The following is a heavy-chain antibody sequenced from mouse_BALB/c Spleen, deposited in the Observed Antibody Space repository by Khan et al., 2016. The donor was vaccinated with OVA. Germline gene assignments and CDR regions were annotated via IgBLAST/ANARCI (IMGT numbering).Heavy chain of an antibody. CDR1: GYTFTDYA. V-gene: IGHV1S137*01. CDR2: ISVYYDDT. J-gene: IGHJ2*01. CDR3: ARGGQWLRRGGGNSDY. D-gene: IGHD2-2*01. Sequence: QVQLKQSGPELVRPGESVKISCKGSGYTFTDYAMHWVKQSHAKSLEWIGVISVYYDDTNYNQKFKGKATMTVDKSSSPAYMELARLTSDDSAIYYGARGGQWLRRGGGNSDYWGQGTTLTVSS.